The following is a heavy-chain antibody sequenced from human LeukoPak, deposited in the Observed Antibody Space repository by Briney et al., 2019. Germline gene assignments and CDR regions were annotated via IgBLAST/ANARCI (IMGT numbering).Heavy chain of an antibody. CDR1: GFTFSSYS. V-gene: IGHV3-21*01. CDR2: ISSSSSYI. J-gene: IGHJ6*03. D-gene: IGHD6-13*01. Sequence: PGGSLRLSCAASGFTFSSYSMNWVRQAPGKGLEWVSSISSSSSYIYYADSVKGRFTISRDNAKNPLYLQMNSLRAEDTAVYYCARDPMSSSWYDYYYMDVWGKGTTVTVSS. CDR3: ARDPMSSSWYDYYYMDV.